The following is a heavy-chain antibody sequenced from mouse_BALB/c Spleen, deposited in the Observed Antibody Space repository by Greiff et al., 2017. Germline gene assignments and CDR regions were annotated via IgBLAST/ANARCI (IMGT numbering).Heavy chain of an antibody. J-gene: IGHJ3*01. V-gene: IGHV5-12-1*01. D-gene: IGHD2-3*01. CDR2: ISSGGGST. CDR3: ARQGGSRWLLHGGFAY. Sequence: EVKVVESGGGLVKPGGSLKLSCAASGFAFSSYDMSWVRQTPEKRLEWVAYISSGGGSTYYPDTVKGRFTISRDNAKNTLYLQMSSLKSEDTAMYYCARQGGSRWLLHGGFAYWGQGTLVTVSA. CDR1: GFAFSSYD.